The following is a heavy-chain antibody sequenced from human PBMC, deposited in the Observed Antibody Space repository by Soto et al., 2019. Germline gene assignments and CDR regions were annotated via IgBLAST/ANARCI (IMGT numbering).Heavy chain of an antibody. Sequence: GGSLRLSCAASGFTFSSYAMSWVRQAPGKGLEWVSAISGSGGSTYYADSVKGRFTISRDNSKNTLYLQMNSLRAEDTAVYYCAKVESETTVTPLDWYFDLWGRGTLVTVSS. CDR2: ISGSGGST. J-gene: IGHJ2*01. D-gene: IGHD4-17*01. V-gene: IGHV3-23*01. CDR3: AKVESETTVTPLDWYFDL. CDR1: GFTFSSYA.